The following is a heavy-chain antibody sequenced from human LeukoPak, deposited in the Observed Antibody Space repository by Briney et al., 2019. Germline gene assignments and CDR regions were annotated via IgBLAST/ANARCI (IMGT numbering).Heavy chain of an antibody. J-gene: IGHJ4*02. V-gene: IGHV4-4*02. CDR3: ARRPYSSSYNDY. D-gene: IGHD6-6*01. CDR1: GGSIISSYW. Sequence: SGTLSLTCAVSGGSIISSYWWNWVRQPPGKGLEWIGEIYHSGSTNYNPSLKSRVAISVDKSKNQFSLKVGSVTAADTAVYYCARRPYSSSYNDYWGQGTLVTVSS. CDR2: IYHSGST.